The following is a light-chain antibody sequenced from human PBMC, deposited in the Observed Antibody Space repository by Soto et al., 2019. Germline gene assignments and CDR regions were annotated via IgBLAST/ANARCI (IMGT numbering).Light chain of an antibody. V-gene: IGKV3-15*01. CDR1: QSVSSN. Sequence: EIVMTQSPATLSVSPGERATLSCGASQSVSSNLAWYQQKPGQAPRLLIYGASTRATGIPARFSGSGSGTEFTLTISSPQSEDFAVYYCQQYNNWPRTFGQGTKVEIK. CDR3: QQYNNWPRT. J-gene: IGKJ1*01. CDR2: GAS.